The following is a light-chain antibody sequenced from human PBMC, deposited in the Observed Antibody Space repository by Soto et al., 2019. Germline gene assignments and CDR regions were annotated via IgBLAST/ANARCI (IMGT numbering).Light chain of an antibody. CDR3: QQYYTTPLT. J-gene: IGKJ4*01. CDR2: WAS. Sequence: DILMTQSPDSLAVSLGESATISCKSSQSFLSSSNNKNHLAWYQQKPGQPPRLLIYWASTRKSGVPDRFSGSGSGTVFTLTISSLQAEDVAVYYCQQYYTTPLTFGGGTKVDNK. V-gene: IGKV4-1*01. CDR1: QSFLSSSNNKNH.